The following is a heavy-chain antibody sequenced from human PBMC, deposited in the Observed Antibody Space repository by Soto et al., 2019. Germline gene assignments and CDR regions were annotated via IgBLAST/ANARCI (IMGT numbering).Heavy chain of an antibody. J-gene: IGHJ4*02. D-gene: IGHD3-22*01. Sequence: PSETLSLTCTVSGGSIRDYYWGWIRQSPGKRLEWIGYIYYTGTTKYNPSLKSRVTISVDSSKNQFSLKLDSVTAADTAVYYCASLGGYYQAFDSWGQGTLVTVSS. V-gene: IGHV4-59*08. CDR3: ASLGGYYQAFDS. CDR2: IYYTGTT. CDR1: GGSIRDYY.